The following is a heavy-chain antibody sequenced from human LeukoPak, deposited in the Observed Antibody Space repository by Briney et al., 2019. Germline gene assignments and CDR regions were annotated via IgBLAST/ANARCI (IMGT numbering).Heavy chain of an antibody. V-gene: IGHV3-48*01. CDR1: GYTFSDYT. CDR3: TRDLEY. CDR2: NSSGGSVM. J-gene: IGHJ4*02. Sequence: GGSLRLSCGASGYTFSDYTMNWVRQTPGKGPEWISYNSSGGSVMHYADSVKGRFTISRDNVENSLYLQMNSLRVEDTAVYYCTRDLEYWGQGVLVTVSS.